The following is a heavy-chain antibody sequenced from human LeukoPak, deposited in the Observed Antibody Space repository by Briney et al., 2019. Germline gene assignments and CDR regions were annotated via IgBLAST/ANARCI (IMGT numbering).Heavy chain of an antibody. CDR3: AKEGQTYYYDSSGYYPNWFDP. CDR1: GFTFSSYV. D-gene: IGHD3-22*01. Sequence: PGGSLRLSCAASGFTFSSYVMHWVRQAPGKGLEWVAFIRYDGSNKYYADSVKGRFTISRDNSKNTLYLQMNSLRAEDTAVYYCAKEGQTYYYDSSGYYPNWFDPWGQGTLVTVSS. CDR2: IRYDGSNK. J-gene: IGHJ5*02. V-gene: IGHV3-30*02.